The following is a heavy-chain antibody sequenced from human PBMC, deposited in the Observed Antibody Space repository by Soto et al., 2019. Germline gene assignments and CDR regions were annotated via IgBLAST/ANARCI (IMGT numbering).Heavy chain of an antibody. CDR2: ISYDGSNK. CDR3: ARDDGYGDPDYYYYGMDV. V-gene: IGHV3-30-3*01. J-gene: IGHJ6*02. D-gene: IGHD2-21*02. Sequence: QVQLVESAGGVVQPGRSLRLSCAASGFTFSSYAMHWVRQAPGKGLEWVAVISYDGSNKYYADSVKGRFTISRDNSKNTLYLQMNSLRAEDTAVYYCARDDGYGDPDYYYYGMDVWGQGTTVTVSS. CDR1: GFTFSSYA.